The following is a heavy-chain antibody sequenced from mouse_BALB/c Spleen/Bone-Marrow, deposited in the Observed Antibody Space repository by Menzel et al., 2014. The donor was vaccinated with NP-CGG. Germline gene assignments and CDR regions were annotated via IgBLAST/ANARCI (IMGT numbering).Heavy chain of an antibody. Sequence: EVKVVESGGGLVKPGGSLKLSCAASAFTFSSYAMSWVRQTPEKRLEWVASISSGGSTYYPDSVKGRFTISRDNARNILYLQMSSLRSEDTAMYYCARGGGWLLSFDYWGQGTTLTVSS. CDR3: ARGGGWLLSFDY. J-gene: IGHJ2*01. V-gene: IGHV5-6-5*01. CDR2: ISSGGST. D-gene: IGHD2-3*01. CDR1: AFTFSSYA.